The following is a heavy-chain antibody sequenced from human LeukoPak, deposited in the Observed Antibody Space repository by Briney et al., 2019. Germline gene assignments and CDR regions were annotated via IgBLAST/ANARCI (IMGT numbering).Heavy chain of an antibody. CDR1: GFTFSTYV. CDR2: INSNGDNT. V-gene: IGHV3-64D*06. CDR3: VRGTGY. J-gene: IGHJ4*02. Sequence: GESLRLSCSVSGFTFSTYVMHWVRQAPGKGLEYVSAINSNGDNTYYADSVKGRFTISRDNSKNTLYLQMSSLRADDTAVYYCVRGTGYWGQGTLVTVSS.